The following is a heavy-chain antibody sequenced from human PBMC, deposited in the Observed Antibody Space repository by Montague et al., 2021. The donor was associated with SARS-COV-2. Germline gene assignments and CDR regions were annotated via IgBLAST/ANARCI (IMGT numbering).Heavy chain of an antibody. J-gene: IGHJ6*02. D-gene: IGHD1-26*01. V-gene: IGHV3-7*03. CDR3: ARDSRIVGATGGMDV. Sequence: SLRLSCAASGFTFSSYWMSWVRQTPGKGLEWVANIKPDGGEKHYVDSVKGRFTISRDNAKNSLNLQMDSLRAEDTALYYCARDSRIVGATGGMDVWGQGPRSSSR. CDR1: GFTFSSYW. CDR2: IKPDGGEK.